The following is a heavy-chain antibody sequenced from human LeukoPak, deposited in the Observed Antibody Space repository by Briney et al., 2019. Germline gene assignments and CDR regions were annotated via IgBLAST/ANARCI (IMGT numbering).Heavy chain of an antibody. D-gene: IGHD2/OR15-2a*01. CDR2: INPSGGST. V-gene: IGHV1-46*01. CDR3: ARAKNRAYAFDI. J-gene: IGHJ3*02. Sequence: IINPSGGSTSYAQKFQGRVTMTRDTSTSTVYMELSSLRSEDTAVYYCARAKNRAYAFDIWGQGTMVTVSS.